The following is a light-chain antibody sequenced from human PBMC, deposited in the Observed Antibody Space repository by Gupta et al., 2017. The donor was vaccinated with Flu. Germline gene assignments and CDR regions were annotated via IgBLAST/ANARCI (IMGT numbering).Light chain of an antibody. J-gene: IGKJ1*01. CDR1: QSVSSTY. Sequence: EIVLTQSPGTLSLSPGDRATLSCRASQSVSSTYLAWYQQKPGQAPRLVIYGASSRATGIPDRFSGSGSGTDFTLTISRLEPEDFAVYYCQQVGYSPWTFGQGTKVEIK. CDR2: GAS. CDR3: QQVGYSPWT. V-gene: IGKV3-20*01.